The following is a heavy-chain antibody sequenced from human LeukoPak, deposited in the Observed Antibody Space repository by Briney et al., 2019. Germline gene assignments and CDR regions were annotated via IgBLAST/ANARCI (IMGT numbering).Heavy chain of an antibody. CDR2: IIPIFGTA. J-gene: IGHJ4*02. CDR1: GGTFSSYA. V-gene: IGHV1-69*05. Sequence: SVKVFCKASGGTFSSYAISWVRQAPGQGLEWMGGIIPIFGTANYAQKFQGRVTITTDESTSTAYMELSSLRSEDTAVYYCVGYCSSTSCYNVYWGQGTLVTVSS. D-gene: IGHD2-2*02. CDR3: VGYCSSTSCYNVY.